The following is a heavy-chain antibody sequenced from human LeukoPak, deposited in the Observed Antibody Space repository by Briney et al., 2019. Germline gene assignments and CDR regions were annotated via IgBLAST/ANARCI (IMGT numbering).Heavy chain of an antibody. Sequence: PGGSLRLSCAASGFTFDDYAMHWVRQAPGKGLEWVCLISGDGGDTFYADSVKGRFTITRDNSKKSLYLQMNSLRTDDTAFYYCAKARGYSDFWGQGTLVTVPS. D-gene: IGHD5-12*01. J-gene: IGHJ4*02. CDR1: GFTFDDYA. V-gene: IGHV3-43*02. CDR2: ISGDGGDT. CDR3: AKARGYSDF.